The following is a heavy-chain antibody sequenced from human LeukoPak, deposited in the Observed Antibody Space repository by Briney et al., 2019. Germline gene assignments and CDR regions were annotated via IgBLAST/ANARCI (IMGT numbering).Heavy chain of an antibody. CDR3: ARGAPLHSLLWWLRVGTRRNFDY. Sequence: PGGSLRLSCAASGFTFSSYSMTWVRQAPGKGLEWVSYISRSSSIIYYADSVKGRFTISRDNAKNSLYLQMNSLRAEDTAVYYCARGAPLHSLLWWLRVGTRRNFDYWGQGTLVTVSS. D-gene: IGHD5-12*01. CDR2: ISRSSSII. CDR1: GFTFSSYS. V-gene: IGHV3-48*01. J-gene: IGHJ4*02.